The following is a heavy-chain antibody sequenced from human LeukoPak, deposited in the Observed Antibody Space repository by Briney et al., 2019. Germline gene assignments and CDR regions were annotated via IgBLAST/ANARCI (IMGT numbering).Heavy chain of an antibody. V-gene: IGHV4-39*01. D-gene: IGHD6-19*01. Sequence: SETLSLTCTVSGGSISTTSYYWGWIRQPPGKGLEWIGSIYFSGSTHYNPSLESRVTISVDTSKNQFSLKLSSVTAADTAVYYCARHHYGAGWENYYYYYMDVWGKGTTVTISS. CDR3: ARHHYGAGWENYYYYYMDV. J-gene: IGHJ6*03. CDR2: IYFSGST. CDR1: GGSISTTSYY.